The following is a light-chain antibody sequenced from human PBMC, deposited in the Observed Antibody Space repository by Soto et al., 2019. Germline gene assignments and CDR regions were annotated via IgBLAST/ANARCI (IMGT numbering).Light chain of an antibody. CDR2: GVS. CDR1: ESLSSN. J-gene: IGKJ4*01. CDR3: QQYNKWPLT. V-gene: IGKV3-15*01. Sequence: EIVLTQSPATLSASPGERATLSCRASESLSSNLAWYQQKPGQAPRPLIYGVSTRATGIPARFSGSGSGTEFTLTISSLQSEDFAVYYCQQYNKWPLTFGGGTKVEIK.